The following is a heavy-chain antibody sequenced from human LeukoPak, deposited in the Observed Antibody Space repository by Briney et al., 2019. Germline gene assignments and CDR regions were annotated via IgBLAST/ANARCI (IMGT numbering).Heavy chain of an antibody. V-gene: IGHV4-39*01. J-gene: IGHJ4*02. D-gene: IGHD3-10*01. CDR3: ARHLIDTMVRGVTTYYFDY. Sequence: PSETLSLTCTVSGGSISSSRYYWGWIRQPPGKGLEWIGSIYYSGSTYYNPSLKSRVTISVDTSKNQFSLKLSSVTAADTAVYYCARHLIDTMVRGVTTYYFDYWGQGTLVTVSS. CDR2: IYYSGST. CDR1: GGSISSSRYY.